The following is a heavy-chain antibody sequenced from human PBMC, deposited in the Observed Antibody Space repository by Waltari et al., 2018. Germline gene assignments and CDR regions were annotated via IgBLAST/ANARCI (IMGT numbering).Heavy chain of an antibody. D-gene: IGHD3-3*01. CDR2: VEPEDGET. CDR3: QTTIFGGASG. J-gene: IGHJ4*02. V-gene: IGHV1-69-2*01. CDR1: GYTFTDYY. Sequence: EVQLVQSGAEVKKPGATVKISCKASGYTFTDYYMHWVQQAPGKGLEWTGRVEPEDGETKYAEKFQGRVTITADTSTDTAYMELSSVRAEDTAVNYCQTTIFGGASGWGQGTLVTVSS.